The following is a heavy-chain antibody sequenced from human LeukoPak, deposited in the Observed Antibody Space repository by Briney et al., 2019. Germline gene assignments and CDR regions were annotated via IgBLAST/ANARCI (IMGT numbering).Heavy chain of an antibody. CDR3: ARALGWLPENY. CDR1: GFTFSSYW. J-gene: IGHJ4*02. Sequence: GGSLRLSCAASGFTFSSYWMSWVRQAPGRGLEWVANIKQDGSEKDYVDYVKGRFTISRDNAKNSLYLQMNSLRAEDTAVYYCARALGWLPENYWGQGTLVTVSS. CDR2: IKQDGSEK. D-gene: IGHD5-24*01. V-gene: IGHV3-7*01.